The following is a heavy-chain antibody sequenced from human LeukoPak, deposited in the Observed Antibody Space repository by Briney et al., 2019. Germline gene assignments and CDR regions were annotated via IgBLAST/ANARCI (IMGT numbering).Heavy chain of an antibody. CDR2: IFYSGIT. CDR1: GGSISPYY. V-gene: IGHV4-59*01. D-gene: IGHD6-25*01. J-gene: IGHJ4*02. Sequence: PSETLSLTCSVSGGSISPYYWSWIRQPPGKGLEWIGCIFYSGITTYNPSLKSRVTISLDSSKNQFFLRLTSVTAADTAMYYCARAETLAAIYFDFWGQGSLVTVSS. CDR3: ARAETLAAIYFDF.